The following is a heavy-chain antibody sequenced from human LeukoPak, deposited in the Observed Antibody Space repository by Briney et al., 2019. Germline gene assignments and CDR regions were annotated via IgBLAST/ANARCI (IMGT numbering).Heavy chain of an antibody. J-gene: IGHJ4*02. Sequence: SVKVSCKTSGGTFSSYNIDWVRQAPGQGLEWMGRIIPILGVPNYAQKFQGRLMIIADKSTSTAYMELTSLTSEDTAVYYCARDQTTLAVASYWGQGTLVTVSS. CDR2: IIPILGVP. CDR3: ARDQTTLAVASY. D-gene: IGHD6-19*01. V-gene: IGHV1-69*04. CDR1: GGTFSSYN.